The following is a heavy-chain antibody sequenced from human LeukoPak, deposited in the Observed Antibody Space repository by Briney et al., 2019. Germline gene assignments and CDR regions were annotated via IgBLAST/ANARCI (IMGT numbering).Heavy chain of an antibody. CDR2: IWYDGSNK. V-gene: IGHV3-33*01. CDR3: ARDRAAADLDY. CDR1: GFTFSSYG. Sequence: GGSLRLSCAASGFTFSSYGMHWVRQAPGKGLDWVAVIWYDGSNKFYADSVKGRFTISRDNSKNTLYLRMNSLRAEDTAVYYCARDRAAADLDYWGQGTLVTVSS. J-gene: IGHJ4*02. D-gene: IGHD6-13*01.